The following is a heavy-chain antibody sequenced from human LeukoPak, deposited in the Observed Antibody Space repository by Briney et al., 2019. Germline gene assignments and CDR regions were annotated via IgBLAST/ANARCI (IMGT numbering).Heavy chain of an antibody. CDR2: INHSGST. CDR3: AREGMPRVEISRDYYFDY. CDR1: GGSFSGYY. D-gene: IGHD4-23*01. V-gene: IGHV4-34*01. J-gene: IGHJ4*02. Sequence: SETLSLTCAVYGGSFSGYYWSWIRQPPGKGLEWIGEINHSGSTNYNPSLKSRVTISVDTSKNQFSLKLSSVTAADTAVYYCAREGMPRVEISRDYYFDYGGQEPLVTVPS.